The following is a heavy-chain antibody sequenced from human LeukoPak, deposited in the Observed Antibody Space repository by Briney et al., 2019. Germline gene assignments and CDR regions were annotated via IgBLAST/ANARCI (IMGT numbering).Heavy chain of an antibody. CDR2: INPSGGST. D-gene: IGHD6-19*01. J-gene: IGHJ6*02. CDR3: AREMIGIAVAGDYYYYGMDV. Sequence: ASVKVSCKASGYTFTSYYMRWVRQAPGQGLEWMGIINPSGGSTSYAQKFQGRVTMTRDTSTSTVYMELSSLRSEDTAVYYCAREMIGIAVAGDYYYYGMDVWGQGTTVTVSS. CDR1: GYTFTSYY. V-gene: IGHV1-46*01.